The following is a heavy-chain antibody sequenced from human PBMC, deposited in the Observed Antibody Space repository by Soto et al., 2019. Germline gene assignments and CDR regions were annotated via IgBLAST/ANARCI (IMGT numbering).Heavy chain of an antibody. CDR3: ARLVWGLVSY. CDR1: GGSISSSSYY. D-gene: IGHD3-16*01. J-gene: IGHJ4*02. CDR2: IYYSGST. V-gene: IGHV4-39*01. Sequence: QLQLQESGPGLVKPSETLSLTCTVSGGSISSSSYYWGWIRQPPGKGLEWIGNIYYSGSTYYNPSLKSRVTISVDTSKNQSSLKLTSVTAADTAVYYCARLVWGLVSYWGQGTLVTVSS.